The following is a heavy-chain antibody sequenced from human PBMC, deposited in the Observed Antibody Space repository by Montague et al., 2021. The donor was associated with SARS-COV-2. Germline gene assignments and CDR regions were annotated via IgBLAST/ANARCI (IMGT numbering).Heavy chain of an antibody. J-gene: IGHJ6*02. CDR3: ARDSPVVSTILSWNYYGMDV. D-gene: IGHD3-22*01. V-gene: IGHV4-39*07. CDR1: GGSISSSSYY. Sequence: SETLSLTCTVSGGSISSSSYYWGWIRQPPGKGLEWIGRMYTSGSTYYNPSLKSRVTISVDTSKNQFSLKLRSVTAADTAVYYCARDSPVVSTILSWNYYGMDVWGQGTTVTVSS. CDR2: MYTSGST.